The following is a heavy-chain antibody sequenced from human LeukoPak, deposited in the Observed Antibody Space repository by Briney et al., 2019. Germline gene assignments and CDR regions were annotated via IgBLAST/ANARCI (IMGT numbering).Heavy chain of an antibody. V-gene: IGHV3-30*02. J-gene: IGHJ3*02. CDR2: IRYDGSNK. CDR3: ATIVVVPAAVGPKDAFDI. Sequence: PGGSLRLSCAASGFTFSSYGMHWVRQAPGKGLEWVPFIRYDGSNKYYADSVKGRFTISRDNSKNTLYLQMNSLRAEDTAVYYCATIVVVPAAVGPKDAFDIWGQGTMVTVSS. D-gene: IGHD2-2*01. CDR1: GFTFSSYG.